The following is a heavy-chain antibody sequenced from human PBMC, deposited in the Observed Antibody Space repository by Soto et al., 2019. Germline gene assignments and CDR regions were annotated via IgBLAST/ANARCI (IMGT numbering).Heavy chain of an antibody. D-gene: IGHD2-8*01. J-gene: IGHJ6*01. CDR2: INPKSGGT. CDR3: ARGHSTDCSNGVCSFFYNHEMDV. V-gene: IGHV1-2*04. CDR1: GYSFTDYH. Sequence: GSVKVCFKASGYSFTDYHIHWVRQAPGQGLEWLGRINPKSGGTSTAQKFQGWVTMTRDRSISTVYMELTRLRSDETAVYFCARGHSTDCSNGVCSFFYNHEMDVWGQGTTVTVSS.